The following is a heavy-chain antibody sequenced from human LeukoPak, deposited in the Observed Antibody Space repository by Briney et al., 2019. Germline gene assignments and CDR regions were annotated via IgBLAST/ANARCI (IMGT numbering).Heavy chain of an antibody. CDR2: INPKSGGT. Sequence: GASVKVSCTASGYSFSDYYIHWLRQAPGQGLEWMGWINPKSGGTNYAQNFQGRVTMTRDTSITTAYMELNRLRSDDTAVYYCARDSYSNESGRFDPWGQGTLVIVSS. V-gene: IGHV1-2*02. D-gene: IGHD2-21*01. CDR3: ARDSYSNESGRFDP. J-gene: IGHJ5*02. CDR1: GYSFSDYY.